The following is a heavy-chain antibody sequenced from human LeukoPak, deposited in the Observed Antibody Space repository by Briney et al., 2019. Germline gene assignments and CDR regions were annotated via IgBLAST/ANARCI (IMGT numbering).Heavy chain of an antibody. J-gene: IGHJ6*03. CDR3: ARSVPYYYYMDV. V-gene: IGHV3-11*01. CDR2: ISSSGSTI. D-gene: IGHD6-6*01. Sequence: GGSLRLSCAASGFTFSDYYMSWIRQAPGKGLEWVSYISSSGSTIYYADSVKGRFTISRDNAKNSLYLQMNSLRAEDTALYYCARSVPYYYYMDVWGKGTTVTVSS. CDR1: GFTFSDYY.